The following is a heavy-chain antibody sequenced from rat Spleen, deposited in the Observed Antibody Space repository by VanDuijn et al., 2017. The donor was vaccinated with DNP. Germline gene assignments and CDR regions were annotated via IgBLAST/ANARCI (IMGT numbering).Heavy chain of an antibody. CDR1: GFTFSDYY. D-gene: IGHD1-10*01. Sequence: EVQLVESGGGLVQPGRSLKLSCAASGFTFSDYYMAWVRQAPTKGLELVAYISASGGSTYYRDSVKDRFTISRDNTRSTLFLQMDSLRSEDTATYYCETETTYDNYDALDVWGQGTSVTVSS. V-gene: IGHV5-27*01. CDR3: ETETTYDNYDALDV. J-gene: IGHJ4*01. CDR2: ISASGGST.